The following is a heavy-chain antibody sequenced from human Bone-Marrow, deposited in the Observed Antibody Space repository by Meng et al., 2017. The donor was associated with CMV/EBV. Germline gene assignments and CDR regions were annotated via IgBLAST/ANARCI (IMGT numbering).Heavy chain of an antibody. D-gene: IGHD3-3*01. J-gene: IGHJ4*02. CDR1: GFTFSSYA. CDR3: AKDGDTDFWSGYTAYYFDY. V-gene: IGHV3-33*06. CDR2: IWYDGSNK. Sequence: GGSLRLSCAASGFTFSSYAMNWVRQAPGKGLEWVAVIWYDGSNKYYADSVKGRFTISRDNSKNTLYLQMNSLRAEDTAVYYCAKDGDTDFWSGYTAYYFDYWGQRTLVTVSS.